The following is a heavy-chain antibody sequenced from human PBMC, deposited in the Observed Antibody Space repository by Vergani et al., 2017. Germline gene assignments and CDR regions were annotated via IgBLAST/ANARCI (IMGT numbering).Heavy chain of an antibody. V-gene: IGHV1-2*02. J-gene: IGHJ4*02. CDR1: GYTFTGYY. CDR3: ARSYPIIVVVPAVSFDY. Sequence: QVQLVQSGAEVKKPGASVKVSFKASGYTFTGYYMHWVRQAPGQGLEWMGWINPNSGGTNYAQKFQGRVTMTRDTSISTAYMELSRLRSDDTAVYYCARSYPIIVVVPAVSFDYWGQGTLVTVSS. D-gene: IGHD2-2*01. CDR2: INPNSGGT.